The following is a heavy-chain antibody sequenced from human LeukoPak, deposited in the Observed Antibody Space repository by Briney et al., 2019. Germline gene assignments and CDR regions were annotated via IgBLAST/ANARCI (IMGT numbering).Heavy chain of an antibody. D-gene: IGHD6-13*01. CDR1: GFTFSSSW. CDR3: ARVGAWGYSSSYLDY. J-gene: IGHJ4*02. Sequence: GGSLRLSCAASGFTFSSSWMSWVRQAPEKGLEWVANIKPDGSEEHSVDSVKGRFTISRDNAKNSLYLQMNSLRAEDTAVYYCARVGAWGYSSSYLDYWGQGTLVTVSS. V-gene: IGHV3-7*01. CDR2: IKPDGSEE.